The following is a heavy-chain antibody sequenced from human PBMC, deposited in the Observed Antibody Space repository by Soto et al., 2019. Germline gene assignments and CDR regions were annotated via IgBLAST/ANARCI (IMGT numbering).Heavy chain of an antibody. CDR3: AGGQGGCYYGRWGD. D-gene: IGHD1-26*01. CDR1: GGTFSSYA. Sequence: QVQLVQSGAEVKKPGSSVKVSCKASGGTFSSYAISWVRQAPGQGLEWMGGIIPIFGTANYAQKFQGRITITADESTSTGFMELSTLGSEDKAVYYCAGGQGGCYYGRWGDWGQGTPVTVSS. CDR2: IIPIFGTA. J-gene: IGHJ4*01. V-gene: IGHV1-69*01.